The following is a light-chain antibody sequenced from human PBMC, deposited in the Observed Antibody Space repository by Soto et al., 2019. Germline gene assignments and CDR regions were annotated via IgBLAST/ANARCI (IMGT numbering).Light chain of an antibody. J-gene: IGKJ2*01. CDR1: QSVSSY. Sequence: EIVLTQSPATLSLSPGERATLSCRASQSVSSYLAWYQQKPGQAPRLLIYDASNRATGIPARFSGSGSGTDFTLITISLEPDDFAVYYCQQRSNWPPYTFGQGTKLEIK. V-gene: IGKV3-11*01. CDR2: DAS. CDR3: QQRSNWPPYT.